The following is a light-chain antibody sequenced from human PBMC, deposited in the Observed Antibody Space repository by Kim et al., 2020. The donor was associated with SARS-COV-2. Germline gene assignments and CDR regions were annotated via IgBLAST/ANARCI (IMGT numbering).Light chain of an antibody. V-gene: IGKV1-8*01. CDR2: GAS. CDR3: QHYYTFPPT. Sequence: AIRITQSPSSLSASTGDRITITCRASQGISNYLAWYQQKPGKAPELLIYGASTLQTGVPSRFSGSGSGTDFTLTISCLQSEDFAFYYCQHYYTFPPTFGGGTKVDIK. J-gene: IGKJ4*01. CDR1: QGISNY.